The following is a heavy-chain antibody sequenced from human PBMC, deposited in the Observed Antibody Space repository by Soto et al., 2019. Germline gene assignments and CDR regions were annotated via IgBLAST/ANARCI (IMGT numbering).Heavy chain of an antibody. J-gene: IGHJ6*03. CDR1: GGTFSNYT. CDR2: IIPILNIA. D-gene: IGHD4-17*01. V-gene: IGHV1-69*02. Sequence: QVQLVQSGAEVKKPGSSVKVSCKASGGTFSNYTISWVRQAPGQGLEWMGRIIPILNIANYAQKFQGRVTITADKSTSTTYMELSSLRSEDTAVYYCARVSEMGTATKVYYYYMDVWGKGTTVTVPS. CDR3: ARVSEMGTATKVYYYYMDV.